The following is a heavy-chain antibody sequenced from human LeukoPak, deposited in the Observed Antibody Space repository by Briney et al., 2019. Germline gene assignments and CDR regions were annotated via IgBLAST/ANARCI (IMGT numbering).Heavy chain of an antibody. J-gene: IGHJ4*02. CDR2: IYHSGST. D-gene: IGHD3-22*01. Sequence: SQTLSLTCAVSGGSISSGGYSWSWIRQPPGKGLEWIGYIYHSGSTYYNPSLKSRVTISVDRSKNQFSLKLSSVTAADTAVYYCARGPSPNYYDSSGYYNLSFDYWGQGTLVTVSS. CDR3: ARGPSPNYYDSSGYYNLSFDY. V-gene: IGHV4-30-2*01. CDR1: GGSISSGGYS.